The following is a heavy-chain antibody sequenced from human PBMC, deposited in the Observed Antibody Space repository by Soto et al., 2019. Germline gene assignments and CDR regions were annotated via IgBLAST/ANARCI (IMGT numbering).Heavy chain of an antibody. V-gene: IGHV3-30-3*01. CDR1: GFTFSSYA. J-gene: IGHJ4*02. CDR3: AKAPWNLADTHHFDF. D-gene: IGHD1-1*01. Sequence: QVQLVESGGGVVQPGRSLRLSCAASGFTFSSYAMHWVQQAPGKGLEWVAVISSDGSNKYYADSVRDRFTISRDNGESTVSLHMSRLSGDDTAGCCCAKAPWNLADTHHFDFWGQGTLVTVSS. CDR2: ISSDGSNK.